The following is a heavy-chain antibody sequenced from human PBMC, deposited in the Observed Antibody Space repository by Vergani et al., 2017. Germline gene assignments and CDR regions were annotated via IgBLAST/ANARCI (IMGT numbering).Heavy chain of an antibody. V-gene: IGHV4-39*01. CDR1: GASIRSSNYY. CDR2: IYYSGST. Sequence: QLQLQESGPGLVKSSATLSLTCSVSGASIRSSNYYWGWIRQPPGKGLEWIASIYYSGSTYYTPSLKSRVTTSVDTSKNQFSLKLSSVTAAGTAVYFCARHSTVEWLVKLGWIDPWGKGILVTVSP. CDR3: ARHSTVEWLVKLGWIDP. D-gene: IGHD6-19*01. J-gene: IGHJ5*02.